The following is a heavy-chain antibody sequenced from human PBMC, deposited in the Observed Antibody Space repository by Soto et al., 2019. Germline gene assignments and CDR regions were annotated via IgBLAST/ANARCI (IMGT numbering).Heavy chain of an antibody. Sequence: QVQLVESGGGVVQPGRSLRLSCAASGFTFSSYAMHWVRQAPGKGLEWVAVISYDGSNKYYADSVKGRFTISRDNSKKPLYLQMNSLRAEDTAVYYCARYSRIAAAGTGGDYYYYYGMDVWGQGTTVTVSS. CDR1: GFTFSSYA. CDR3: ARYSRIAAAGTGGDYYYYYGMDV. V-gene: IGHV3-30-3*01. J-gene: IGHJ6*02. CDR2: ISYDGSNK. D-gene: IGHD6-13*01.